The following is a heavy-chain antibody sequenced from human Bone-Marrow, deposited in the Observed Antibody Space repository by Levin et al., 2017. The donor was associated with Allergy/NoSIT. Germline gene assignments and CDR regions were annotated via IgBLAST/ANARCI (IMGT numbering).Heavy chain of an antibody. CDR3: ARVRRGSSDGDF. J-gene: IGHJ4*02. D-gene: IGHD6-6*01. Sequence: SCAASGFIFSTYWMGWVRQAPGKGLECVATINLDGSDIYYVDSVKGRFTISRDNAKNSLYLQMNSLRGDDTAVYYCARVRRGSSDGDFWGQGTLVTVSS. V-gene: IGHV3-7*01. CDR1: GFIFSTYW. CDR2: INLDGSDI.